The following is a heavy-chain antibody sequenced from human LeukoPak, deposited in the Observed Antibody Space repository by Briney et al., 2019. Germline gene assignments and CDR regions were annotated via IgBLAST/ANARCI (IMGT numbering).Heavy chain of an antibody. CDR2: ISYDGSNK. CDR3: ARTIFGVVIDFDY. V-gene: IGHV3-30-3*01. D-gene: IGHD3-3*01. Sequence: GGSLRLSCAASGFTFSSYAMHWVRQAPGKGLEWVAVISYDGSNKYYADSVKGRFTISRDNSKNTLYLQMNSLRAEDTAVYYCARTIFGVVIDFDYWGQGTLVTVSS. J-gene: IGHJ4*02. CDR1: GFTFSSYA.